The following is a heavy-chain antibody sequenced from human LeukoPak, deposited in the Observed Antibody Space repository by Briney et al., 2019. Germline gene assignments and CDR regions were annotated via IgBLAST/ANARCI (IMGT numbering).Heavy chain of an antibody. CDR2: VSYDGSNK. V-gene: IGHV3-30*03. Sequence: GRSLRLSCAASGFTFSSYDMDWVRQAPGKGLEWVAVVSYDGSNKYYANSVKGRFTISRDNSKNTLYLQMNSLRAEDTAVYYCARDLSPVVVAAFDYWGQGTLVAVSS. CDR3: ARDLSPVVVAAFDY. D-gene: IGHD2-15*01. J-gene: IGHJ4*02. CDR1: GFTFSSYD.